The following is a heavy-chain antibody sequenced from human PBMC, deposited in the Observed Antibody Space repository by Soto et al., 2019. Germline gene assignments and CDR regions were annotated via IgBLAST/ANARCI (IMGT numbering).Heavy chain of an antibody. CDR2: ISAYNGNT. CDR1: GYTFTSYG. Sequence: ASVKVSCKASGYTFTSYGISWVRQAPGQGLEWMGWISAYNGNTNYAQKLQGRVTMTTDTSTSTAYMELRSLRSDDTAVYYCARASRSLLWFGEFDYWGQGTLVTVSS. J-gene: IGHJ4*02. V-gene: IGHV1-18*01. CDR3: ARASRSLLWFGEFDY. D-gene: IGHD3-10*01.